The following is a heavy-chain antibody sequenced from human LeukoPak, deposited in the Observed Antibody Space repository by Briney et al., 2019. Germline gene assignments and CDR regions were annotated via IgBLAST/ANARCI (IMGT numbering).Heavy chain of an antibody. CDR1: GFTFSSSA. Sequence: GGSLRLSCAASGFTFSSSAMNWVRQAPGKGLEWVSAISGSGGSTYYADSVKGRFTISRDNSKNTLYLQMNSLRAEDTAVYYCAKLPEYYGSGSPFDYWGQGTLVTVSS. J-gene: IGHJ4*02. CDR2: ISGSGGST. D-gene: IGHD3-10*01. CDR3: AKLPEYYGSGSPFDY. V-gene: IGHV3-23*01.